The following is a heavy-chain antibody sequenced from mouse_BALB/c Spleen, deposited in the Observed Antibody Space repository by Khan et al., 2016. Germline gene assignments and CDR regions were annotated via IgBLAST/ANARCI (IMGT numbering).Heavy chain of an antibody. V-gene: IGHV2-6-7*01. D-gene: IGHD2-12*01. CDR1: GFSLTGYG. Sequence: QVQLKESGPGLVAPSLSLSITCTVSGFSLTGYGVNWVRQPPGKGLEWLGKIWGDGRTDYNSALKSRVSISKDNSKSQVFLKMNSLQTDDTANYYCASDYDGFAYWGQGTLVIVSA. CDR2: IWGDGRT. CDR3: ASDYDGFAY. J-gene: IGHJ3*01.